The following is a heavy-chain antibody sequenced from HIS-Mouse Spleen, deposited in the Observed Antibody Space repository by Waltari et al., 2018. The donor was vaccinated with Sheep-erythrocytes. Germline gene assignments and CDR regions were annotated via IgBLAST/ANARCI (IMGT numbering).Heavy chain of an antibody. CDR3: ARETEWELSFDY. D-gene: IGHD1-26*01. V-gene: IGHV3-74*01. J-gene: IGHJ4*02. CDR2: IKRERSRT. Sequence: EVQLVESGGGLVQPGGSLRLSCAASGFTFSSYWMHWVRQAPGKGLVLFSGIKRERSRTSYADSVKGRFTISRDNAKNTLYLQMNSLRAEDTAVYYCARETEWELSFDYWGQGTLVTVSS. CDR1: GFTFSSYW.